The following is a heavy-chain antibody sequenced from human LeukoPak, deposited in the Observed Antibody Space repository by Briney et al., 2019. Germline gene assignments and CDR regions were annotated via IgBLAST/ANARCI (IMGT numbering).Heavy chain of an antibody. CDR3: AKGHRVAVAPTADWFDP. Sequence: PGGSLRLSCAASGFTFSRYGMHWVRQAPGKGLEWVAFIRYDGSNKYYADSVKGRFTISRDNSKNTLYLQMNSLRAEDTAVYYCAKGHRVAVAPTADWFDPWGQGTLVTVSS. V-gene: IGHV3-30*02. CDR2: IRYDGSNK. D-gene: IGHD6-19*01. J-gene: IGHJ5*02. CDR1: GFTFSRYG.